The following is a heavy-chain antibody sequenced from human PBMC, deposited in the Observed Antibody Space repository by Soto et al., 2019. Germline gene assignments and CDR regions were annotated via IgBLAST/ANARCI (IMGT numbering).Heavy chain of an antibody. V-gene: IGHV1-69*13. J-gene: IGHJ5*02. D-gene: IGHD2-15*01. CDR1: GGTFSSYA. CDR3: AREWGYCSGGSCSASRWFDP. Sequence: ASVKVSCKASGGTFSSYAISWVRQAPGQGLEWMGGIIPIFGTANYAQKFQGRVTITADESTSTAYMELSSLRSEDTAVYYCAREWGYCSGGSCSASRWFDPWGQGTLVTVSS. CDR2: IIPIFGTA.